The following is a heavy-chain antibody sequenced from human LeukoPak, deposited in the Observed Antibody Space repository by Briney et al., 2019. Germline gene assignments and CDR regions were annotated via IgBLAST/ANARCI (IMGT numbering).Heavy chain of an antibody. V-gene: IGHV3-11*01. J-gene: IGHJ5*02. CDR2: ISSSGSTI. Sequence: GGSLRLSCAASGFTFSDYYMSWIRQAPGKGLEWVSYISSSGSTIYYADSVKGRFTISRDNAKNSLYLQMNSLRAEDTAVYYCAKDKSYDFHNWFDPWGQGTLVTVSS. CDR3: AKDKSYDFHNWFDP. CDR1: GFTFSDYY. D-gene: IGHD3-3*01.